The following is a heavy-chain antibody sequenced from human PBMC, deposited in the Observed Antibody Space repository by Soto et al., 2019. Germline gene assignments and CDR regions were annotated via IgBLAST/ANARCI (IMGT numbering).Heavy chain of an antibody. D-gene: IGHD6-13*01. CDR3: AREGALSSSWYTWFDP. V-gene: IGHV5-10-1*01. CDR2: IDPSDSYT. CDR1: GYSFTSYW. Sequence: ESLTIFSTGSGYSFTSYWITWVRKMPGKGLEWMGSIDPSDSYTNYSPSFQGHVTISADKSISTAYLQWSSLKASDTAMYYCAREGALSSSWYTWFDPWGQGTLVTVSS. J-gene: IGHJ5*02.